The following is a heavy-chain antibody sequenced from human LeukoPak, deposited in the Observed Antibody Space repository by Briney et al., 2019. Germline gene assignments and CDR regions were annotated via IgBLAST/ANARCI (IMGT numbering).Heavy chain of an antibody. V-gene: IGHV3-74*01. CDR3: ARHSSGYYHYDY. D-gene: IGHD3-22*01. Sequence: GGSLRLSCAASGFTFSSYWMHWVRQAPGKGLVWVSRINSDGRSTSYADSVKGRFTISRDNSQNTLHLQMNSLRAGDTAVYYCARHSSGYYHYDYWGPGTPVTVAS. CDR1: GFTFSSYW. J-gene: IGHJ4*02. CDR2: INSDGRST.